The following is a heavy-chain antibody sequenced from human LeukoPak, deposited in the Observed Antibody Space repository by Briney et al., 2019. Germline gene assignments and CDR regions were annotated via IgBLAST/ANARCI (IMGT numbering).Heavy chain of an antibody. CDR1: GGSISSSNYY. CDR2: INYSGST. V-gene: IGHV4-39*07. J-gene: IGHJ6*03. D-gene: IGHD3-16*01. CDR3: AQWGNNMDV. Sequence: PSETLSLTCTVSGGSISSSNYYWGWIRQPPGKGPEWIGEINYSGSTKYNPSLKSRVTISIDTSKNQFSLKLSSVTAADTAVYYCAQWGNNMDVWGKGTTVTVSS.